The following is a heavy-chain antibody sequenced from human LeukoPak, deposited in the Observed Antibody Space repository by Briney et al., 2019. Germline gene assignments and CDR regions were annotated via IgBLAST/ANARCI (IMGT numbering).Heavy chain of an antibody. J-gene: IGHJ4*02. CDR2: IYSGGST. Sequence: SSETPSLTCTVSGGSINSYYWSWIRQPAGKGLEWIGRIYSGGSTNYNPSLKSRVTMSVDTSKNQFSLKLGSVAAADTAVYYCARDEQGYAYFDYWGQGTLVTVSS. CDR3: ARDEQGYAYFDY. D-gene: IGHD5-18*01. CDR1: GGSINSYY. V-gene: IGHV4-4*07.